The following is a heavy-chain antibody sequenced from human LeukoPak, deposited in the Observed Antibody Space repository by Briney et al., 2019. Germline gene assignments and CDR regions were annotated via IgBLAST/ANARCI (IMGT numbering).Heavy chain of an antibody. CDR2: MNPNSGDT. CDR1: GYTFTRFD. J-gene: IGHJ6*03. CDR3: ARVFVSYYDSSDLAYMDV. D-gene: IGHD3-22*01. Sequence: ASGKVSCKASGYTFTRFDINWVRQATGQGLEWMGWMNPNSGDTGYEQKFQGRVTMTRNTSISTAYMELSSLRSEDTAVYYCARVFVSYYDSSDLAYMDVWGKGTTVTISS. V-gene: IGHV1-8*01.